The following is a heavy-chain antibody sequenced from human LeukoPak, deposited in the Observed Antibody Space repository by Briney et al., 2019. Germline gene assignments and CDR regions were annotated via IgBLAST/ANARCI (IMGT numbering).Heavy chain of an antibody. V-gene: IGHV1-2*02. CDR1: GYTFTGYY. Sequence: ASVKVSCKASGYTFTGYYMHWVRQATGQGLEWMGGINPNSGGTNYAQKFQGRVTMTRDTSISTAYMELSRLRSDDTAVYYCARESPSLGYCSGGSCYRYFDYWGQGTLVTVSS. CDR3: ARESPSLGYCSGGSCYRYFDY. D-gene: IGHD2-15*01. J-gene: IGHJ4*02. CDR2: INPNSGGT.